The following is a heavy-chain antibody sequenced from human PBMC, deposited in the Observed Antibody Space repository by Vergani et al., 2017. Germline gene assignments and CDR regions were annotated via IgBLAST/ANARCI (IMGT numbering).Heavy chain of an antibody. CDR1: GGSISSGGYY. J-gene: IGHJ6*02. V-gene: IGHV4-31*03. CDR2: IYYSGSN. D-gene: IGHD3-10*01. Sequence: QVQLQESGPGLVKPSQTLSLTCTVSGGSISSGGYYWSWIRQHPRKGLEWIGYIYYSGSNYHNPSLKSRVTISVDTSKNQFSLKLSSVTAADTAVYYCARDLGGSGSSTYYYYYGMDVWGQGTTVTVSS. CDR3: ARDLGGSGSSTYYYYYGMDV.